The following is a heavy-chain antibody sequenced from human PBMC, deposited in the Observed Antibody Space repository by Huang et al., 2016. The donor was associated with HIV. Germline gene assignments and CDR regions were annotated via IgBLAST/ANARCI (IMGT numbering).Heavy chain of an antibody. D-gene: IGHD5-18*01. Sequence: EVLLVQSGAELKEPGESLKLSCKASGYGFSSYWIGWVRQKPGKGLGWMGIIYPRDVETKYSPSFDGQVTISADKSTRTAYLQWESLKAPDTAIYFCARQVDGFRSHFDFWGQGTLVSVSS. CDR1: GYGFSSYW. CDR2: IYPRDVET. CDR3: ARQVDGFRSHFDF. J-gene: IGHJ4*02. V-gene: IGHV5-51*01.